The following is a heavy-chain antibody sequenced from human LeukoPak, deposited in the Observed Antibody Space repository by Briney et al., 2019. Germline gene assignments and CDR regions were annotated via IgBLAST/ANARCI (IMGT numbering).Heavy chain of an antibody. J-gene: IGHJ4*02. D-gene: IGHD1-26*01. CDR3: ARHPGWEPGLDY. Sequence: SETLSLTCTVSGGSIRSYYWSWIRQPPGKGLEWIGYIYYSGSTNYNPSLKSRVTISVDTSKNQFSLKLSSVTAADTAVYYCARHPGWEPGLDYWGQGTLVTVSS. CDR2: IYYSGST. V-gene: IGHV4-59*08. CDR1: GGSIRSYY.